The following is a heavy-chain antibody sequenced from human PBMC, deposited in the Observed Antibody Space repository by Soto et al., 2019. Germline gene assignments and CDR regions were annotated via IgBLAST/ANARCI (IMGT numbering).Heavy chain of an antibody. Sequence: SETLSLTCTVSGGPISSGDYYWTWIRQSPGKGLEWIGSIYYSGSTYYNPSLKSRVTISVDTSKNQFSLKLSSVTAADTAVYYCARTLYSYGPRFDYWGQGTTVTVSS. J-gene: IGHJ4*03. CDR3: ARTLYSYGPRFDY. D-gene: IGHD5-18*01. CDR1: GGPISSGDYY. CDR2: IYYSGST. V-gene: IGHV4-39*07.